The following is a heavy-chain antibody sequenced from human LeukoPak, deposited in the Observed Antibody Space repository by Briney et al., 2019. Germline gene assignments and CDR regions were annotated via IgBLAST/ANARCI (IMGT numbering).Heavy chain of an antibody. CDR1: GYTFSIFW. J-gene: IGHJ4*02. CDR3: ARHKGYYGSGTTGLDY. V-gene: IGHV5-51*01. D-gene: IGHD3-10*01. Sequence: GESLKISCKTSGYTFSIFWIGWVRQMPGKGLEWIGMIYPGDSDTRYSPSFQGQVTISADKSTNTAYLQWGSLKASDTAMYYCARHKGYYGSGTTGLDYWGQGTLVTVSS. CDR2: IYPGDSDT.